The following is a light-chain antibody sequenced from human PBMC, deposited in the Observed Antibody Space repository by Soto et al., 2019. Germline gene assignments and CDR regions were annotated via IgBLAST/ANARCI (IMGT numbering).Light chain of an antibody. J-gene: IGKJ2*01. CDR3: QQYYMYSYT. CDR1: QSISNY. V-gene: IGKV1-5*01. Sequence: DIQMTQPSTLSASVGDRVTLHCRASQSISNYLAWYQQKPGKAPKVLIYHASNLESGVPSRFSGGGSGTEFTLTISSLQPDHFATYYCQQYYMYSYTFGQGTKLDIK. CDR2: HAS.